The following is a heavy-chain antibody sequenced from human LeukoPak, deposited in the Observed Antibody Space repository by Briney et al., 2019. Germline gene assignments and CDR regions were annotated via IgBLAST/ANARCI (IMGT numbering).Heavy chain of an antibody. CDR2: IYTSGST. CDR3: ARGIAARSFDY. V-gene: IGHV4-61*02. CDR1: GGSISSGSYY. D-gene: IGHD6-6*01. Sequence: PSQTLSLTCTVSGGSISSGSYYWSWIRQPAGKGLEWIGRIYTSGSTNYNPSLKSRVTISVDTSKNQFSLKLSSVTAADTAVYYCARGIAARSFDYWGQGTLVTVSS. J-gene: IGHJ4*02.